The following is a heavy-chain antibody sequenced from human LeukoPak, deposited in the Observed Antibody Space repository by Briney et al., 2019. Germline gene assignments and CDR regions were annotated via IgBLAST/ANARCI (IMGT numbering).Heavy chain of an antibody. J-gene: IGHJ5*02. D-gene: IGHD2-21*01. Sequence: PSETLSLTCAVYGGSFSGYYWSWIRQPPGKGLEWIGNIYYSGVTYYNPSLKSRVTISVDTSKNQFSLKLSSVTAADTAVYYCARRSTVVGMGWFDPWGQGTLVTVSS. CDR3: ARRSTVVGMGWFDP. CDR2: IYYSGVT. V-gene: IGHV4-34*01. CDR1: GGSFSGYY.